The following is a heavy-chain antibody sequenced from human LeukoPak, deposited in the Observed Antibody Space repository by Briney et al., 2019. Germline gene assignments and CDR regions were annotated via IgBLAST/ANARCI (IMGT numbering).Heavy chain of an antibody. D-gene: IGHD6-13*01. V-gene: IGHV4-34*01. Sequence: SETLSLTCAVYGGSFSGYYWSWIRQPPGKGLEWIGSFDNSGGTYYNPSLKSRVTISVDTSKDQFSLKLTSVTAADTAVYYCARPPGIAAAWFDPWGQGTLVTVSS. CDR1: GGSFSGYY. CDR3: ARPPGIAAAWFDP. J-gene: IGHJ5*02. CDR2: FDNSGGT.